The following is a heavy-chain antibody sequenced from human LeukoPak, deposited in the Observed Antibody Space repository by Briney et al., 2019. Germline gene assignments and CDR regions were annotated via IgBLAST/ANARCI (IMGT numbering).Heavy chain of an antibody. J-gene: IGHJ4*02. CDR3: AKGRGTAVTSAANY. D-gene: IGHD4-17*01. V-gene: IGHV3-23*01. CDR2: ISGSGDNT. CDR1: GFTFSSYA. Sequence: GGSLRLSCAASGFTFSSYAMSWVRQAPGKGLEWVSSISGSGDNTCYADSVKDRFSISRDNSKTTVSLQMNSLRAEDTAVYYCAKGRGTAVTSAANYWGQGTLVTASS.